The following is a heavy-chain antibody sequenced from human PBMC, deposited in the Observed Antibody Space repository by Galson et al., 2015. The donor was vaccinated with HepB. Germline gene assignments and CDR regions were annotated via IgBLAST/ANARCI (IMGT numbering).Heavy chain of an antibody. J-gene: IGHJ4*02. CDR3: ARVGGPYYYDSSPDY. CDR1: GYTFTSYG. CDR2: ISAYNGNT. V-gene: IGHV1-18*04. Sequence: SVKVSCKASGYTFTSYGISWVRQAPGQGLEWMGWISAYNGNTNYAQKLQGRVTMTTDTSTSTAYMELRSLRSDDTAVYYCARVGGPYYYDSSPDYWGQGTLVTVSS. D-gene: IGHD3-22*01.